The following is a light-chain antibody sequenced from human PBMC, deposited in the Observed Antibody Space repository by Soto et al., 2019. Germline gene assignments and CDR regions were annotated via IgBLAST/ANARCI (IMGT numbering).Light chain of an antibody. J-gene: IGKJ2*01. CDR2: AAS. Sequence: DIQMTQSPSSLSASVGDRVTITCRASQSISSYLNWYQQKPGKAPKLLIYAASSLQSGVTSRFSGSGSGTDFTLTISSLQPEDFATYSCQQSYSTPYTFGQGTKLEIK. V-gene: IGKV1-39*01. CDR3: QQSYSTPYT. CDR1: QSISSY.